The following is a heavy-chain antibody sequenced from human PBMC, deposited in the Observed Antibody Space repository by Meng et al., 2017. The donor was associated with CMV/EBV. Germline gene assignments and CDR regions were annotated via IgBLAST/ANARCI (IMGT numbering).Heavy chain of an antibody. CDR3: ARKYGTSPRFYGLDV. Sequence: GESLKISCAASGFTFSNAWMSWVRQAPGKGLEWVANIREDGSDEFYVDSVKGRFTISRDNTKNSLYLQMRSLRAEDTAVYYCARKYGTSPRFYGLDVWGQGTTVTVSS. CDR2: IREDGSDE. D-gene: IGHD4-17*01. CDR1: GFTFSNAW. V-gene: IGHV3-7*01. J-gene: IGHJ6*02.